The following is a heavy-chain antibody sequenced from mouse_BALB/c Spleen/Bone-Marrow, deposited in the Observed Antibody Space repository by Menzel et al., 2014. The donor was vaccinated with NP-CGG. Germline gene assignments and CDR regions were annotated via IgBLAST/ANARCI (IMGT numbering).Heavy chain of an antibody. CDR2: IDPANGNT. V-gene: IGHV14-3*02. J-gene: IGHJ4*01. D-gene: IGHD4-1*01. CDR1: GFNIKDTY. Sequence: EVQLQQSGAELVKPGASVKLSCTASGFNIKDTYMHWVKQRPEQGLEWIGRIDPANGNTKYDPKFQGKATITADTSSNTAYLKLSSLTSEGTAVYYCARWEYYAMDYWGQGTSVTVSS. CDR3: ARWEYYAMDY.